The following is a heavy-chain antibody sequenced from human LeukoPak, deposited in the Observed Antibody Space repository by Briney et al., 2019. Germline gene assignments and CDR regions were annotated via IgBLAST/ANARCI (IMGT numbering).Heavy chain of an antibody. Sequence: SETLSLTCTVSGGSISSGSYYWGWIRQPPGKGLEWIGSIYYSGSTYYNPSLKSRVTISVDTSKNQFSLKLSSVTAADTAVYYCARGSVQLCTHMDVWGKGTTVTISS. CDR2: IYYSGST. D-gene: IGHD5-18*01. CDR1: GGSISSGSYY. V-gene: IGHV4-39*07. CDR3: ARGSVQLCTHMDV. J-gene: IGHJ6*03.